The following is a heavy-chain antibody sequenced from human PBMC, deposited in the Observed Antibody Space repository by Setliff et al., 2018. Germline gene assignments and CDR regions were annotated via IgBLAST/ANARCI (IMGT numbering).Heavy chain of an antibody. V-gene: IGHV3-30-3*01. J-gene: IGHJ6*03. CDR1: GFTVSSFS. Sequence: PGGSLRLSCAASGFTVSSFSMHWVRQAPVKGLDWVATLSDDGSNEFYATIAHYADSVKGRFTISRDNARNALYLQMVSLRGEDTGVYFCAALDWGENFYNVDVWGKGTTVTVSS. CDR2: LSDDGSNE. D-gene: IGHD7-27*01. CDR3: AALDWGENFYNVDV.